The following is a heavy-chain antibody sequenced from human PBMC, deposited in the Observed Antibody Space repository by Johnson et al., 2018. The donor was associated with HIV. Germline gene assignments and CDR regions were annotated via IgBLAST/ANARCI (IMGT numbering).Heavy chain of an antibody. CDR3: TRLPSGYSRDAFDI. V-gene: IGHV3-20*04. CDR2: IGTAGDT. J-gene: IGHJ3*02. CDR1: GFMVADYG. D-gene: IGHD5-18*01. Sequence: VQLVESGGGVVRPGGSLRLSCAVSGFMVADYGMSWVRQVPGKGLEWVSAIGTAGDTSYPGSVKGRFTISRDNAKNSLHRQMNSLRAEDTAVYYCTRLPSGYSRDAFDIWGQGTMVTVSS.